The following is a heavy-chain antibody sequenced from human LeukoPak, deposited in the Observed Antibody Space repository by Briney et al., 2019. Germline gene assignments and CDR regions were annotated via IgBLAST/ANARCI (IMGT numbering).Heavy chain of an antibody. D-gene: IGHD6-13*01. J-gene: IGHJ4*02. CDR3: ARTAAAAVYYFDY. CDR2: INGDGSST. Sequence: GGSLRLSCAASGFXFSNYWIHWVRQAPGKGLVWVSRINGDGSSTSYADSVKGRFTISRDNAKNTLYLQMNSLRAEDTAVYYCARTAAAAVYYFDYWGQGTLVTVSS. V-gene: IGHV3-74*01. CDR1: GFXFSNYW.